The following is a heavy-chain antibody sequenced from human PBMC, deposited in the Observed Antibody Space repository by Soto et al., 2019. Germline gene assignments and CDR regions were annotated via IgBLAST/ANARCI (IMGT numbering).Heavy chain of an antibody. J-gene: IGHJ4*02. Sequence: PGGPLRLSCPAPGFTSSAYSIIWVPQAPGKGLEWVSSISSSSSYIYYADSVKGRFTISRDNAKNSLYLQMNSLRAEDTAVYYCARDPYDSSGYYVYWGQGTLGTVS. V-gene: IGHV3-21*01. CDR3: ARDPYDSSGYYVY. CDR2: ISSSSSYI. CDR1: GFTSSAYS. D-gene: IGHD3-22*01.